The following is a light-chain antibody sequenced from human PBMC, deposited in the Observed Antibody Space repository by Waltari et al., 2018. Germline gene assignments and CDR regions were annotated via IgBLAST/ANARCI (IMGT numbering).Light chain of an antibody. CDR1: QNVLFSSNNKND. V-gene: IGKV4-1*01. CDR2: WAS. CDR3: QQYYTTPYT. Sequence: DIVMIQSPDSLAVSLGERATIHCRSSQNVLFSSNNKNDLAWYQQKPGQPPKLLIYWASTRESGVPDRFSGSGSGTDFTLTISSLQAEDVAIYYCQQYYTTPYTFGQGTKLEIK. J-gene: IGKJ2*01.